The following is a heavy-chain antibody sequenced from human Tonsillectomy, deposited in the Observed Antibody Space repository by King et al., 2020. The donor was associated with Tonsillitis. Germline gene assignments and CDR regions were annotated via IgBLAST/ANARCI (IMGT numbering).Heavy chain of an antibody. CDR3: ARDDDVRGCSGGTCYSAGVDYYYGMDV. D-gene: IGHD2-15*01. Sequence: VQLVESGAEVKKPGASVKVSCKASGYTFTTYGISWVRQAPGQGLEWMGWVSADNGNTNYAQKLQGRLTMTTDTSTSTAYMELRSLRSDDTAVYYCARDDDVRGCSGGTCYSAGVDYYYGMDVWGQGTTVTVSS. CDR2: VSADNGNT. CDR1: GYTFTTYG. V-gene: IGHV1-18*01. J-gene: IGHJ6*02.